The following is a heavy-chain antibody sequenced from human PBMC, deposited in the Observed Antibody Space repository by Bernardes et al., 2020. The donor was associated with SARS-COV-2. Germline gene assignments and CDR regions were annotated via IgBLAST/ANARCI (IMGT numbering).Heavy chain of an antibody. V-gene: IGHV3-23*01. CDR3: AKGRRRFFGPIDY. CDR1: GFDFNSFA. CDR2: LSGGGVST. D-gene: IGHD3-3*01. Sequence: GGSLRLSCAASGFDFNSFAMNWVRQAPGKGLEWVSSLSGGGVSTYYADSVRGRFTISRDNPKRSLFLQMKRLTVEDTAIYYCAKGRRRFFGPIDYWGQGILVIVSS. J-gene: IGHJ4*02.